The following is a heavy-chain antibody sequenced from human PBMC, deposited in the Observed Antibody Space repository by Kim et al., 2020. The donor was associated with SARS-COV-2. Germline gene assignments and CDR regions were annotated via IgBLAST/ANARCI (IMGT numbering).Heavy chain of an antibody. V-gene: IGHV3-23*01. CDR3: AVRLDY. J-gene: IGHJ4*02. Sequence: GGGGSTTYADPVKGRFTIARDNSKNTLYLQMNRLRAEDTAVYYCAVRLDYWGQGTLVTVSS. CDR2: GGGGST.